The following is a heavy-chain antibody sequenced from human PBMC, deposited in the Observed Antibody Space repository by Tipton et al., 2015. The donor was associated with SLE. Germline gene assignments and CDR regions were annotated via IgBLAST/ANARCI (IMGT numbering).Heavy chain of an antibody. J-gene: IGHJ4*02. CDR1: GGSVSSGSYY. D-gene: IGHD2-8*01. Sequence: TLSLTCTVSGGSVSSGSYYWSWIRQPPGKGLEWIGEINHGGSTNYNPSLKSRVTISVDTSKNQFSLKLSSVTAADTAVYYCARGMAHFDYWGQGTLVTVSS. CDR2: INHGGST. V-gene: IGHV4-61*01. CDR3: ARGMAHFDY.